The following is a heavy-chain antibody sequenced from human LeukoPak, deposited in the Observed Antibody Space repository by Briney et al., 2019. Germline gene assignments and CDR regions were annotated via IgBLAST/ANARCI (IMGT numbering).Heavy chain of an antibody. CDR2: IYYSGIT. V-gene: IGHV4-59*08. J-gene: IGHJ3*02. CDR1: GGFINSYY. CDR3: ARRAADDAFDI. Sequence: SETLSLTCTVPGGFINSYYWSWIRQPPGKGLEWIGYIYYSGITNYNPSLTSRVTISGDRTKNQFSLKVRSVTAADTAVYYCARRAADDAFDIWGQGTMVTVSS.